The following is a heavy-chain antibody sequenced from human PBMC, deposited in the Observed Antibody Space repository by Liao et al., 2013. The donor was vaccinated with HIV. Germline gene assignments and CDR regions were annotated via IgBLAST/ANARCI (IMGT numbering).Heavy chain of an antibody. J-gene: IGHJ4*02. CDR3: ATWGWGYFFDY. Sequence: QLQLQESGPGLVKPSQTLSLTCIVSGGSISSSSFHWGWIRQPPGKGLEWIGSIYYSGSTYSNPSLKSRFTISVDTSKNQFSLKLSSVTAADTAVYYCATWGWGYFFDYWGQGTLVTVSS. V-gene: IGHV4-39*07. CDR2: IYYSGST. D-gene: IGHD3-16*01. CDR1: GGSISSSSFH.